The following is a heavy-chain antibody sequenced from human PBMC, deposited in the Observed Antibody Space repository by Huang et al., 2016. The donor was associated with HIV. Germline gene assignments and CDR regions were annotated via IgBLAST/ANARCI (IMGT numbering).Heavy chain of an antibody. V-gene: IGHV4-34*01. CDR1: GGSFSGYY. CDR3: VRERMMSWLDDHDAFDI. CDR2: INHSGST. Sequence: QVQLQQWGAGLLKPSETLSLTCAVYGGSFSGYYWSWIRQSPGKGLEWMGEINHSGSTNYNPSLKRRLTRSVDTSKNQFSRKLSSVTAADTAVYYCVRERMMSWLDDHDAFDIWGQGTMVTVSS. D-gene: IGHD1-1*01. J-gene: IGHJ3*02.